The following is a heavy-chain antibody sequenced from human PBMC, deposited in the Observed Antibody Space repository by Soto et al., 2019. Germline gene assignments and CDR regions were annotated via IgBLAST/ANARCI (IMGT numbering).Heavy chain of an antibody. CDR1: GYTFSSYA. V-gene: IGHV1-3*01. Sequence: ASVKVSCKASGYTFSSYAMHWVRQAPGQRLEWMGWINAGYGNTKSSQKFQDRVTISRDTSASTAYMELTSLRSEDTAVHYCARDTGDGTFDFWGQGTLVTVSS. CDR2: INAGYGNT. D-gene: IGHD7-27*01. CDR3: ARDTGDGTFDF. J-gene: IGHJ4*02.